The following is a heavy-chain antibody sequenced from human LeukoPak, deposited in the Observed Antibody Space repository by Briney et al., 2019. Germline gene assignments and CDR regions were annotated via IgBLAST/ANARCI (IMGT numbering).Heavy chain of an antibody. J-gene: IGHJ4*02. V-gene: IGHV3-11*01. CDR2: ISSSGSTI. CDR3: ARGGLLLLRSEEEGVDYFDY. Sequence: GGSLRLSCAASGFTFSDYYMSWIRQAPGKGLEWVSYISSSGSTIYYADSVKGRFTISRDNAKNSLYLQMNSLRAEDTAVYYCARGGLLLLRSEEEGVDYFDYWGQGTLVTVSS. D-gene: IGHD3-10*02. CDR1: GFTFSDYY.